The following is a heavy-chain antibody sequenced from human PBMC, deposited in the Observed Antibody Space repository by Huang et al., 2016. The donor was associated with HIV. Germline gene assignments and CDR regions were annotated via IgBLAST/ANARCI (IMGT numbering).Heavy chain of an antibody. CDR1: GGSISSHS. D-gene: IGHD6-13*01. J-gene: IGHJ4*02. CDR3: AREQQLGLALYSDNSIFDY. Sequence: VQLQESGPGLVKPSETLSLTCTVSGGSISSHSWSWIRQPPGKGLEWIGSVYYNGITNYTPSLKSRVTISVGTSKSHFSLKLTSVTGADAAVYYCAREQQLGLALYSDNSIFDYWGQGTLVTVSS. CDR2: VYYNGIT. V-gene: IGHV4-59*11.